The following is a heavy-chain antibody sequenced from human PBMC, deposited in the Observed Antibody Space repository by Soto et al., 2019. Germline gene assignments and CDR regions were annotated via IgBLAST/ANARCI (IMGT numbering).Heavy chain of an antibody. Sequence: SGPTLVNPTQTLTLTCSFSGFSLSTSGMCVTWIRQPPGKALEWLALIDWDDDQYYNTSLRTRLTISKDTSKNQVVLTMTNMDPMDTGTYYCARILSPEGSYYFYGMDLWGQGTTVTVSS. CDR3: ARILSPEGSYYFYGMDL. CDR1: GFSLSTSGMC. V-gene: IGHV2-70*13. CDR2: IDWDDDQ. D-gene: IGHD2-15*01. J-gene: IGHJ6*01.